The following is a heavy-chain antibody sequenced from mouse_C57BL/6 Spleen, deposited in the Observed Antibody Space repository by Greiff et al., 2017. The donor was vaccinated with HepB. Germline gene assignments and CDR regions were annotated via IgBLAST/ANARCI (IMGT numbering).Heavy chain of an antibody. CDR1: GFTFSSYG. V-gene: IGHV5-6*02. Sequence: EVKLVESGGDLVKPGGSLKLSCAASGFTFSSYGMSWVRQTPDKRLAWVATISSGGSYTYYPDSVKGRFTISRDNAKNTLYLQMSSLKSEDTAMYYCASSITTVVAYYFDYWGQGTTLTVSS. D-gene: IGHD1-1*01. CDR3: ASSITTVVAYYFDY. J-gene: IGHJ2*01. CDR2: ISSGGSYT.